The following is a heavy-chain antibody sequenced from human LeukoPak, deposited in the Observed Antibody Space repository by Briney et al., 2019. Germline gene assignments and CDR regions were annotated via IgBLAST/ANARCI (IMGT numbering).Heavy chain of an antibody. CDR2: ISGDGRST. Sequence: PGGSLRLSCAASGFTVSSNYMSWVRQAPGKGLEWVPLISGDGRSTSYGDSVKGRFSISRDNSKNSLYLQMNSLRTEDTALYYCAKDIEAGTAGFSFDYRGQGTLVTVSS. V-gene: IGHV3-43*02. CDR1: GFTVSSNY. D-gene: IGHD2-21*02. J-gene: IGHJ4*02. CDR3: AKDIEAGTAGFSFDY.